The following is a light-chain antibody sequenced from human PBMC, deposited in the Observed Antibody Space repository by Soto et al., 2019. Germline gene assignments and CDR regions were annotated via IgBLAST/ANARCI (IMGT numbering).Light chain of an antibody. J-gene: IGLJ1*01. CDR1: SSDVGGYDY. Sequence: QSVLTQPPSASGSPGQSVTISCTGTSSDVGGYDYVSWYQQQSGKAPKLIIYEVSNRPSGVPDRFSGSKSGTSASLAITGLQAEDEADYYCQSYDSSLSGSYVFGTGTKVTVL. CDR2: EVS. V-gene: IGLV2-8*01. CDR3: QSYDSSLSGSYV.